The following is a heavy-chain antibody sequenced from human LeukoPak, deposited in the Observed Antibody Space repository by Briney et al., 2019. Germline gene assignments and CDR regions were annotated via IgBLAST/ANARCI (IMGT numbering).Heavy chain of an antibody. D-gene: IGHD3-10*01. CDR3: AKDLTMVRGVIMGWFDP. J-gene: IGHJ5*02. V-gene: IGHV4-39*07. CDR2: IYYSGST. CDR1: GGSISSSSYY. Sequence: SETLSLTCTVSGGSISSSSYYWGWIRQPPGKGLEWIGSIYYSGSTYYNPSLKSRVTISVDTSKNQFSLKLSSVTAADTAVYYCAKDLTMVRGVIMGWFDPWGQGTLVTVSS.